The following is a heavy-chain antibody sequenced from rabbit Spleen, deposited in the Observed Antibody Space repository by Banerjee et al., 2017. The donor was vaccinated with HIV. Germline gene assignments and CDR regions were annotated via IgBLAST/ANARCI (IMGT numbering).Heavy chain of an antibody. D-gene: IGHD8-1*01. CDR1: GFTMSSSDW. J-gene: IGHJ6*01. CDR3: ARDTASSFSSYGMDL. CDR2: IDPIFGTT. Sequence: QEQLVESGGGLVQPEGSLTLTCTASGFTMSSSDWIYWVRQASGKGLEWIGYIDPIFGTTYYASWAKGRFTISKTSSTTVTLQMTSLTAADTATYFCARDTASSFSSYGMDLWGPGTLVTVS. V-gene: IGHV1S45*01.